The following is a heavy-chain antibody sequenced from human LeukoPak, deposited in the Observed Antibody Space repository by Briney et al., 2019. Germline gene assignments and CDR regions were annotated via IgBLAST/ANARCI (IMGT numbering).Heavy chain of an antibody. D-gene: IGHD2-2*02. CDR3: ARLRRYCSSTSCYRLRNWFDP. CDR2: MNPNSGNT. Sequence: ASVKVSCKASGYTFTSYDINWVRQATGQGLEWMGWMNPNSGNTGYAQKFQGRVTMTRNTSISTAYMELSSLRSGDTAVYYCARLRRYCSSTSCYRLRNWFDPWGQGTLVTVSS. CDR1: GYTFTSYD. J-gene: IGHJ5*02. V-gene: IGHV1-8*01.